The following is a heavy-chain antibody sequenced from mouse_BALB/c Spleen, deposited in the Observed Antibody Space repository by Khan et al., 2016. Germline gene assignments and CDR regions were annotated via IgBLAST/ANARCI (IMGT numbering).Heavy chain of an antibody. CDR3: ARVYGYADYFDY. J-gene: IGHJ2*01. CDR2: ISYSGST. V-gene: IGHV3-8*02. Sequence: EVQLQESGPSLVKPSQTLSLTCSVTGDSITSGYWNWIRKFPGNKLEYMGYISYSGSTYYNPSLKSRISITRDTSRNQYYLQLNSVTTEDTATYYCARVYGYADYFDYWGQGTTLTVSS. CDR1: GDSITSGY. D-gene: IGHD2-2*01.